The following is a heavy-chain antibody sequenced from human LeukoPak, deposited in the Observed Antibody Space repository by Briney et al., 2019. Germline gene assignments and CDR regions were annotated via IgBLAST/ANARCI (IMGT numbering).Heavy chain of an antibody. CDR3: AREGLPYWYFDL. V-gene: IGHV4-31*03. J-gene: IGHJ2*01. CDR2: IYYSGST. Sequence: PSQTLSLTCTVSGGSICSGGYYWSWIRQHPGKGLEWIGYIYYSGSTYYNPSLKSRVTISVDTSKNQFSLKLSSVTAADTAVYYCAREGLPYWYFDLWGRGTLVTVSS. CDR1: GGSICSGGYY.